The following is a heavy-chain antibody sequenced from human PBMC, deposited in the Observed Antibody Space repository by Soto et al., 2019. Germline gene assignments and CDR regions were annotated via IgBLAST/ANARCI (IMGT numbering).Heavy chain of an antibody. J-gene: IGHJ4*02. CDR1: GGAISTTSFY. CDR2: VYYSGST. Sequence: QLHLQESGPGLVKTSETLSLTCTVTGGAISTTSFYWGWIRQPPGKGLQWIGNVYYSGSTYYSPSLRSRVTISVDTSKHHFSLNLTSVTAADTAVYYCARLKAAWFYFDYWGQGTLVTVPS. V-gene: IGHV4-39*02. D-gene: IGHD3-22*01. CDR3: ARLKAAWFYFDY.